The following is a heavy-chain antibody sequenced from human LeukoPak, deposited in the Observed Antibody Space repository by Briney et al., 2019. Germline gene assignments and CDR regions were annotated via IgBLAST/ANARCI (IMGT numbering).Heavy chain of an antibody. D-gene: IGHD3-22*01. Sequence: PSETLSLTCTVSGDSISNYAWSWIRQSPRKGLEWIGYIYNTGSTNYYASLRSRVTISRDTSNNRLSLKLTSVTAADTAVYYCARTSSYNTRGYYSYYFDFWGQGTLVTVSS. CDR2: IYNTGST. V-gene: IGHV4-59*01. J-gene: IGHJ4*02. CDR3: ARTSSYNTRGYYSYYFDF. CDR1: GDSISNYA.